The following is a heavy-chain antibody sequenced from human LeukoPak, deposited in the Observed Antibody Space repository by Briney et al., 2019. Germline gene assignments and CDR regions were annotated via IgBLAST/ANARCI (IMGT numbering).Heavy chain of an antibody. CDR3: ARDRLAAAGSGG. D-gene: IGHD6-13*01. V-gene: IGHV1-2*02. J-gene: IGHJ4*02. Sequence: ASVKVSCKASGYTFTGYYMHWVRQAPGQGLEWMGWINPNSGGTHYAQKFQGRATMTRDTSINTAYMEVSRLRSDDTAMYYCARDRLAAAGSGGWGQGTLVTVFS. CDR1: GYTFTGYY. CDR2: INPNSGGT.